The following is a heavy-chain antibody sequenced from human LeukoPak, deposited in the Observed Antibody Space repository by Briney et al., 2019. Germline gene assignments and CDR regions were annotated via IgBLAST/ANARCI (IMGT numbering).Heavy chain of an antibody. J-gene: IGHJ4*02. Sequence: HSGGSLRLSCSASGFTFSTYWMSWVRQAPGKGLEWVANMRRDGNEIYYLDSVRGRFTISRDNAKNSLYLQMNSLRDEDTAVYYCARVGYYYGSGSYGLDYWGQGTLVTVSS. D-gene: IGHD3-10*01. CDR2: MRRDGNEI. CDR1: GFTFSTYW. V-gene: IGHV3-7*01. CDR3: ARVGYYYGSGSYGLDY.